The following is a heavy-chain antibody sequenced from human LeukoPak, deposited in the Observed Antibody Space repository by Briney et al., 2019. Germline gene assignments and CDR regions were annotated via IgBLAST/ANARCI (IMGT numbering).Heavy chain of an antibody. Sequence: ASVKVSCKASGYTFTDYAILWVRQAPGQSLEWMGWINGGNGNTKYSQKFQARVTITRDTSANTAYMELSSLGSEDTTIYYCARVISDCTNFNCFKGYFDYWGQGTPVTVSS. J-gene: IGHJ4*01. CDR1: GYTFTDYA. V-gene: IGHV1-3*01. D-gene: IGHD2-8*01. CDR2: INGGNGNT. CDR3: ARVISDCTNFNCFKGYFDY.